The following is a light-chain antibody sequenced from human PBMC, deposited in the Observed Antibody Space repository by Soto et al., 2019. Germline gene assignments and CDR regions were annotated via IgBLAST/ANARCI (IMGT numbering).Light chain of an antibody. J-gene: IGKJ5*01. CDR3: QQSETYPLT. Sequence: QSTQSASTVSASVGDRVTITCRASQTISTWLAWYQHKPGKAPNLLIYDASTLMSGVPSRFSGSGSGTEFTLTISSLQPGDFATYYCQQSETYPLTFGQGTRLEIK. CDR2: DAS. CDR1: QTISTW. V-gene: IGKV1-5*01.